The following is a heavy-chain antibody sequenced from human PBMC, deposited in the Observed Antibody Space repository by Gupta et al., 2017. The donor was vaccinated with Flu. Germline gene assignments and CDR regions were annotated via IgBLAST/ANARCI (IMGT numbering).Heavy chain of an antibody. J-gene: IGHJ4*02. V-gene: IGHV4-39*01. D-gene: IGHD5-18*01. Sequence: HLQLQESGPGLVKPSETLSLTCSVSGGSIDNRTKSWGWIRQPPGKGLEWIGSIYYSGSTYYNPSLKSRVTISLDTSKNQFSLKLNSVTAADTAVYYCASRGYTYASYYFDYWGQGTLVTVSS. CDR2: IYYSGST. CDR3: ASRGYTYASYYFDY. CDR1: GGSIDNRTKS.